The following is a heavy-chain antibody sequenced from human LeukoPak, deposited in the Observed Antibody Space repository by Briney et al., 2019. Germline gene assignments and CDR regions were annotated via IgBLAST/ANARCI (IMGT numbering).Heavy chain of an antibody. Sequence: SETLSLTCTVSGGSISSSYWTWIRQHPGKGLEWIGYIYYSGSTYYNPSLKSRVTISVDTSKNQFSLKLSSVTAAGTAVYYCAREAPEEYYYDSSGLGAFDIWGQGTMVTVSS. CDR2: IYYSGST. J-gene: IGHJ3*02. CDR3: AREAPEEYYYDSSGLGAFDI. CDR1: GGSISSSY. V-gene: IGHV4-59*06. D-gene: IGHD3-22*01.